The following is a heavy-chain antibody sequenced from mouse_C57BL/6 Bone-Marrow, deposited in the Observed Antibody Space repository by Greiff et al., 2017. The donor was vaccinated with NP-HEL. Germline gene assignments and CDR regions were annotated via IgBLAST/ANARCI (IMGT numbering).Heavy chain of an antibody. CDR3: AKNPLYYDYDEYFDV. V-gene: IGHV2-5*01. Sequence: QVHVKQSGPGLVQPSQSLSITCTVSGFSLTSYGVHWVRQSPGKGLEWLGVIWRGGSTDYNAAFMSRLSITKDNSKSQVFFKMNSLQADDTAIYYCAKNPLYYDYDEYFDVWGTGTTVTVSS. CDR1: GFSLTSYG. CDR2: IWRGGST. D-gene: IGHD2-4*01. J-gene: IGHJ1*03.